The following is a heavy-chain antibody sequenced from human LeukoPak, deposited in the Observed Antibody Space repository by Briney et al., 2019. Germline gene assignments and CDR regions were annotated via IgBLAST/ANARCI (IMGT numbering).Heavy chain of an antibody. Sequence: ASVKVSCKASGYTFTGYYMHWVRQAPGQGLEWMGWINPNRGGTNYAQKFQGRVTMTRDTYISTAYMELSRLRSDDTAVYYCARETITKDIVVVVAATRFDPWGQGTLVTVSS. D-gene: IGHD2-15*01. V-gene: IGHV1-2*02. CDR2: INPNRGGT. J-gene: IGHJ5*02. CDR1: GYTFTGYY. CDR3: ARETITKDIVVVVAATRFDP.